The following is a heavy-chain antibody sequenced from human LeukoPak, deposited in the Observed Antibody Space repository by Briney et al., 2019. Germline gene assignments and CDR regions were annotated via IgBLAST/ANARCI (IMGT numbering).Heavy chain of an antibody. CDR1: GFTFSSYA. CDR3: ARDYWGSGNRYFDY. J-gene: IGHJ4*02. V-gene: IGHV3-23*03. CDR2: IYSGGST. Sequence: GGSLRLSCAASGFTFSSYAMSWVRQAPGRGLEWVSVIYSGGSTYYADSVKGRFSISRDNSMNTLFLQMNSLRAEDTAVYYCARDYWGSGNRYFDYWGQGTPVTVSS. D-gene: IGHD3-10*01.